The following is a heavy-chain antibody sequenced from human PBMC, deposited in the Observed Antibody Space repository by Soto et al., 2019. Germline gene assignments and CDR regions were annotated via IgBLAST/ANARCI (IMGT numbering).Heavy chain of an antibody. J-gene: IGHJ5*02. CDR3: ARSGYSSSNWFDP. CDR1: GYSISSGYY. V-gene: IGHV4-38-2*01. CDR2: IYHSGST. Sequence: PSETLSLTCAVSGYSISSGYYWGWIRQPPGKGLEWIGSIYHSGSTYYNPSLKSRVTISVDTSKNQFSLKLSSVTAADTAVYYCARSGYSSSNWFDPWGQGTLVTVSS. D-gene: IGHD6-13*01.